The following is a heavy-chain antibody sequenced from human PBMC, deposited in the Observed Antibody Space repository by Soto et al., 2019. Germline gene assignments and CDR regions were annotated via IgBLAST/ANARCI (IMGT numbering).Heavy chain of an antibody. V-gene: IGHV4-31*03. CDR1: GGSISSGGYY. CDR2: IYYSGST. D-gene: IGHD6-13*01. Sequence: PSETLSLTCTVSGGSISSGGYYWSWIRQHPGKGLEWIGYIYYSGSTYYNPSLKSRVTISVDTSKNQFSLKLSSVTAADTAVYYCASEVSALNWFDPWGQGTLVTVSS. CDR3: ASEVSALNWFDP. J-gene: IGHJ5*02.